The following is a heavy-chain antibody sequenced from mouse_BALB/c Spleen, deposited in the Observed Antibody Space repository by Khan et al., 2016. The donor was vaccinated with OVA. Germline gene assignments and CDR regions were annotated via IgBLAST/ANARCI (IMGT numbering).Heavy chain of an antibody. Sequence: DLVKPGASVKLSCKASSYTFTSYWINWIKQRPGQGLEWIGRISPGSGTPYYNEMFKGKATLTVDTSSSTAYIQLSSLSSEDSAVYFCARENYYGSSHYAMDYWGQGTSVTASS. CDR3: ARENYYGSSHYAMDY. V-gene: IGHV1S41*01. CDR1: SYTFTSYW. J-gene: IGHJ4*01. CDR2: ISPGSGTP. D-gene: IGHD1-1*01.